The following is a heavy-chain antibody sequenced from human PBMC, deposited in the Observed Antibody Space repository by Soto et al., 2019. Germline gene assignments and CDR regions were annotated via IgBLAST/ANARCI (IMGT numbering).Heavy chain of an antibody. J-gene: IGHJ4*02. Sequence: SETLSLTCTVSGGSISSYYWSWIRQPPGKGLEWIGYIYYSGSTNYNPSLKSRVTISVDTSKNQFSLKLSSVTAADTAVYYCARLLGYCTNGVCYTTGFDYWGQGTLVTVSS. CDR3: ARLLGYCTNGVCYTTGFDY. CDR2: IYYSGST. CDR1: GGSISSYY. V-gene: IGHV4-59*01. D-gene: IGHD2-8*01.